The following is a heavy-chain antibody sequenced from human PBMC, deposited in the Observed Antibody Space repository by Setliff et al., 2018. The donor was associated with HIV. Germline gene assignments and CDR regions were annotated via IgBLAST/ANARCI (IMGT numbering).Heavy chain of an antibody. CDR3: ARAPTGVTNAFDI. J-gene: IGHJ3*02. CDR2: ISYSGST. D-gene: IGHD2-8*02. CDR1: GGSVNGHY. Sequence: PSETLSLTCTVSGGSVNGHYWNWIRLTPGKGLEWIGSISYSGSTNYNPSLESRLTISVDTSRNQFSLRLSSVTAADTAVYYCARAPTGVTNAFDIWGQGTMVTVSS. V-gene: IGHV4-59*08.